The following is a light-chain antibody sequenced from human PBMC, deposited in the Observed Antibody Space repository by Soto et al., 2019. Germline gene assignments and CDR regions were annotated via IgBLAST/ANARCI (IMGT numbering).Light chain of an antibody. Sequence: QSVLTQPPSVSGAPGQRVTISCTRTRSNTGAGSDVHWYQQHPGTAPKYLIYSNTNRPSGVPDRFSGSKSGTSASLAISGLQAEDEADYFCQSFDTSLRGWVFGGGTQLTVL. V-gene: IGLV1-40*01. CDR3: QSFDTSLRGWV. CDR1: RSNTGAGSD. J-gene: IGLJ3*02. CDR2: SNT.